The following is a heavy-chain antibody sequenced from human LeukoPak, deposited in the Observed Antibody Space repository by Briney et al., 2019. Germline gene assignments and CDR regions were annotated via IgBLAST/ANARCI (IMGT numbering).Heavy chain of an antibody. CDR3: PTSAYDHLQLDY. Sequence: GGSLRLSCAASGFTVSSNYMNWVRQTPGKGLEWIGQIKTETEGGTTDYAAPVEGRFTISRDDSKNTLYLQMDSLKAEDTAVYYCPTSAYDHLQLDYWGQGTLVTVSS. D-gene: IGHD5-12*01. CDR2: IKTETEGGTT. V-gene: IGHV3-15*01. CDR1: GFTVSSNY. J-gene: IGHJ4*02.